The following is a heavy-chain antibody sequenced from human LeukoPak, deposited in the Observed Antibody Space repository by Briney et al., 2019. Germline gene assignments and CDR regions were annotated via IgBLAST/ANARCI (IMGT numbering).Heavy chain of an antibody. CDR3: ARDPIENSSSWYVWYYYYYGMDV. Sequence: QTLSLTCAISGDSVSNKNTAWNWIRQSPSRGLEWLGRTYYRSKWYNDYAVSVKSRITINPDTSKNQFSLQLNSVTPEDTAVYYCARDPIENSSSWYVWYYYYYGMDVWGQGTTVTVSS. D-gene: IGHD6-13*01. V-gene: IGHV6-1*01. CDR1: GDSVSNKNTA. CDR2: TYYRSKWYN. J-gene: IGHJ6*02.